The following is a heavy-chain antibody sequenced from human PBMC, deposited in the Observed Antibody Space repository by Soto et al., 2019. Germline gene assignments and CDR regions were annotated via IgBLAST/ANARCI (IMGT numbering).Heavy chain of an antibody. CDR3: AKRSTQSLVGLYDSSGYYEHYFDY. V-gene: IGHV3-23*01. J-gene: IGHJ4*02. D-gene: IGHD3-22*01. Sequence: GGSLRLSCTASDFICIRYAICYFRQNQRKVIEWASAIRGSGGRTKCVDFVRRRIINTKDNSKNTLYLQMNSLRAEDTAVYYCAKRSTQSLVGLYDSSGYYEHYFDYWGQGTLVTVSS. CDR1: DFICIRYA. CDR2: IRGSGGRT.